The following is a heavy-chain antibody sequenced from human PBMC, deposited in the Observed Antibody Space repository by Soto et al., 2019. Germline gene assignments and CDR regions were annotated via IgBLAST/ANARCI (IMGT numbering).Heavy chain of an antibody. Sequence: KPGGSLRLSCAASGFTFSSYSMNWVRQAPGKGLEWVSSISSSSSYIYYADSVKGRFTISRDNAKNSLYLQMNSLRAEDTAVYYCARDRCVSCYNRHYYYGMDVWGQGTTVTVSS. V-gene: IGHV3-21*01. CDR3: ARDRCVSCYNRHYYYGMDV. D-gene: IGHD2-15*01. CDR2: ISSSSSYI. CDR1: GFTFSSYS. J-gene: IGHJ6*02.